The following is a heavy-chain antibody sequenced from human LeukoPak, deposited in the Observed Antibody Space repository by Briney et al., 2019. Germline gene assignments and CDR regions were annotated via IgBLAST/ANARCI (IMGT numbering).Heavy chain of an antibody. D-gene: IGHD3-16*01. V-gene: IGHV3-21*01. J-gene: IGHJ4*02. CDR3: AIGLSTFGGVTYFDY. Sequence: GGSLRLSCPASGFTFSTYNMNWVRQAPGKGLEWVSSISSSSSYIYYADSVKGRFTISRDNAKSSLYLQMNSLRAEDTAVYYCAIGLSTFGGVTYFDYWGQGTLVTVSS. CDR2: ISSSSSYI. CDR1: GFTFSTYN.